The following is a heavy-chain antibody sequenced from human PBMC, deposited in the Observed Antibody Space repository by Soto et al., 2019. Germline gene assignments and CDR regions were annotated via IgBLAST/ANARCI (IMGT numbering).Heavy chain of an antibody. CDR3: ARLHGYCISSSCHGHYAMDV. CDR2: IYYSGTT. V-gene: IGHV4-39*01. Sequence: QLQLQESGPGLVKPSETLSLTCTVSSASISSSSYTWGWIRQPPGKGLEWIGSIYYSGTTYYNPSLNSRVTVSVDPSKNQFYLKVTSATAADTAVYYCARLHGYCISSSCHGHYAMDVWGQGTTVTVSS. J-gene: IGHJ6*02. D-gene: IGHD2-2*01. CDR1: SASISSSSYT.